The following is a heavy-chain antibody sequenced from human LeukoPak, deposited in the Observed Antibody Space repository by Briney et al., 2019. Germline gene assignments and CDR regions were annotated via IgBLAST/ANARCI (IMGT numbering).Heavy chain of an antibody. CDR1: GFTFSSYA. J-gene: IGHJ4*02. CDR3: ARDRAAGWENYDSSGFDY. V-gene: IGHV3-30*04. D-gene: IGHD3-22*01. CDR2: ISYDGSNK. Sequence: GGSLRLSCAASGFTFSSYAMHWVRQAPGKGLEWVAVISYDGSNKYYADSVKGRFTISRDNSKNTLYLQMNSLRAEDTAVYYCARDRAAGWENYDSSGFDYWGQGTLVTVSS.